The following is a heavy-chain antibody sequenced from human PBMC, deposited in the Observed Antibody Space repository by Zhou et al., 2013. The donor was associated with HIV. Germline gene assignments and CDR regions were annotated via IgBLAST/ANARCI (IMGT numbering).Heavy chain of an antibody. J-gene: IGHJ4*02. Sequence: QVRLLQSGAEVKKPGASVKVSCKASGYTFNSYDFIWVRQAPGQGPEWMGWISGYNGKTKYPQKFQGRVTMTTDTSTSTAYMEVRSLRSDDTAVYYCARVVFDRSDYWGQGTLVTVSS. CDR3: ARVVFDRSDY. V-gene: IGHV1-18*01. CDR2: ISGYNGKT. D-gene: IGHD3-9*01. CDR1: GYTFNSYD.